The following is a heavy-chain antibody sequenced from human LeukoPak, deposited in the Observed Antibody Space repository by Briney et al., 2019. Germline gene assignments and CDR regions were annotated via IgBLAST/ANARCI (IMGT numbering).Heavy chain of an antibody. CDR2: IIPIFGTA. V-gene: IGHV1-69*05. J-gene: IGHJ3*02. D-gene: IGHD3-22*01. CDR3: ARAPDYYDSSGYSLYAFDI. Sequence: ASVKVSCKASGGTFSSYAISWVRQAPGQGLEWMGGIIPIFGTANYAQKFQGRVTITTDESTSTAYMELSSLRSEDTAVYYCARAPDYYDSSGYSLYAFDIWGQGTMVTVSS. CDR1: GGTFSSYA.